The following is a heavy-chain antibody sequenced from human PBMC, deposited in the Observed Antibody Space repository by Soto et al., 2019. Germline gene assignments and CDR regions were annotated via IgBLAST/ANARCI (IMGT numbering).Heavy chain of an antibody. CDR1: GFIFSNAW. Sequence: GGSLRLSCAGSGFIFSNAWMNCVRQAPGKGLEWVGRIKSKPVGGTTDYAATVKGRFAISRDDSKNTVYLQVNTLKTEDTAVYYCATGGYFLDYWGHGTLVTVSS. J-gene: IGHJ4*01. CDR3: ATGGYFLDY. CDR2: IKSKPVGGTT. D-gene: IGHD3-22*01. V-gene: IGHV3-15*07.